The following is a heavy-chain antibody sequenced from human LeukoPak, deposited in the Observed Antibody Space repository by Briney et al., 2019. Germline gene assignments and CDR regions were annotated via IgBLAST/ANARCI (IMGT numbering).Heavy chain of an antibody. CDR2: ITWHSENI. D-gene: IGHD3-3*01. CDR1: GFTFDDYA. V-gene: IGHV3-9*01. Sequence: PWGSLRLSCVASGFTFDDYAMHWVRQAPGKGLEWVSGITWHSENIDYADSVKGRFTISRDNAKNSLYLQMNNLRAEDTALYFCVAVPETDFWIGFYLDYWGQGILSPSPQ. CDR3: VAVPETDFWIGFYLDY. J-gene: IGHJ4*02.